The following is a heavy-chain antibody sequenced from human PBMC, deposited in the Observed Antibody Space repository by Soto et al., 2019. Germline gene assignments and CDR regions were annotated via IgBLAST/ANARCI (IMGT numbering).Heavy chain of an antibody. Sequence: QVQLVESGGGVVQPGRSLRLSCAASGFPFTSYGMHWVREGPDKGLEWVAIISYDGSDKYYADSVKGRVTISRDNSKNTLYLQMNSLRPGDTALYYCVGGQYYFDYRGQGTLVIVSS. CDR1: GFPFTSYG. J-gene: IGHJ4*02. CDR3: VGGQYYFDY. D-gene: IGHD3-10*01. V-gene: IGHV3-30*03. CDR2: ISYDGSDK.